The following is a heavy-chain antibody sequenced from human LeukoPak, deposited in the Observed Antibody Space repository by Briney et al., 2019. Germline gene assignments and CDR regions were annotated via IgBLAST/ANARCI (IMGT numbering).Heavy chain of an antibody. CDR2: ISYDGSNK. CDR1: GFTFNNYA. V-gene: IGHV3-30-3*01. Sequence: PGGSLRLSCAASGFTFNNYAMHWVRQAPGKGLEWVAVISYDGSNKYYADSVKGRFTISRDNAKNSLYLQMNSLRAEDTAVYYCARDRSRMIWGQGTLVTVSS. J-gene: IGHJ4*02. D-gene: IGHD2-2*01. CDR3: ARDRSRMI.